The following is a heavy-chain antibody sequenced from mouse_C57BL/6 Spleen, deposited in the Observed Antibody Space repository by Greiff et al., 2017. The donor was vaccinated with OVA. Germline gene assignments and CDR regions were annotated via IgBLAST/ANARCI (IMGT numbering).Heavy chain of an antibody. CDR2: INYDGSST. D-gene: IGHD1-1*01. J-gene: IGHJ2*01. Sequence: EVKLMESEGGLVQPGSSMKLSCTASGFTFSDYYMAWVRQVPEKGLEWVANINYDGSSTYYLDSLKSRFIISRDNAKNILYLQMSSLKSEDTATYYCARVLRGFDYWGQGTTLTVSS. CDR3: ARVLRGFDY. V-gene: IGHV5-16*01. CDR1: GFTFSDYY.